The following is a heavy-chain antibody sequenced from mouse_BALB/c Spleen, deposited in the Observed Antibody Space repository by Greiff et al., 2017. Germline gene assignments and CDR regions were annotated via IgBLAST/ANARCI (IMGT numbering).Heavy chain of an antibody. J-gene: IGHJ4*01. V-gene: IGHV5-17*02. Sequence: DVQLVESGGGLVQPGGSRKLSCAASGFTFSSFGMHWVRQAPEKGLEWVAYISSGSSTIYYADTVKGRFTISRDNPKNTLFLQMTSLRSEDTAMYYCARDLLRPYAMDYWGQGTSVTVSS. CDR1: GFTFSSFG. D-gene: IGHD1-2*01. CDR2: ISSGSSTI. CDR3: ARDLLRPYAMDY.